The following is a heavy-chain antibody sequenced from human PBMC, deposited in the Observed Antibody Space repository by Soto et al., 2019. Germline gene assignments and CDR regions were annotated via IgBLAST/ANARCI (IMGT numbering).Heavy chain of an antibody. CDR3: ARAPLGIIVAPDF. J-gene: IGHJ4*02. CDR1: GYTFTSYY. V-gene: IGHV1-46*01. CDR2: INPSGGST. D-gene: IGHD3-22*01. Sequence: ASVKVSCKASGYTFTSYYMHWVRQAPGQGLEWMGIINPSGGSTSYAQKFQGRVTMTRDTSTSTVYMDLSSLTSEDTAVYYCARAPLGIIVAPDFWGQGTLVTVSS.